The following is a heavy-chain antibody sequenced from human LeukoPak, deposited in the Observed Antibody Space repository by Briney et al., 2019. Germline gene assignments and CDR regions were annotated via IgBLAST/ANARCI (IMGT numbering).Heavy chain of an antibody. CDR2: IYYSGNT. Sequence: PSETLSLTCTVSGGSISSSSHYWAWIRQPPGKGLEWIANIYYSGNTYYNPSLKSRVTISVDMSKNQFSLRVGFLTAADTAVYYCARDRLGAPYYFDYWGQGTLVTVSS. V-gene: IGHV4-39*07. D-gene: IGHD1-26*01. J-gene: IGHJ4*02. CDR3: ARDRLGAPYYFDY. CDR1: GGSISSSSHY.